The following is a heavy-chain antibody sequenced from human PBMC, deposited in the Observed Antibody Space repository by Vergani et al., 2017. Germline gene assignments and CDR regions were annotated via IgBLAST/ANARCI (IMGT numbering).Heavy chain of an antibody. D-gene: IGHD2-2*02. CDR2: IIPIFGTA. Sequence: QVQLVQSGAEVKKPGSSVKVSCKASGGTFSSYAISWVRQAPGQGLEWMGGIIPIFGTAIYAQKFQGRVTITADESTSTAYMELSSLRSEDTAVYYCASGYSPAAIQYGLYNWFDPWGQGTLVTVSS. J-gene: IGHJ5*02. CDR3: ASGYSPAAIQYGLYNWFDP. CDR1: GGTFSSYA. V-gene: IGHV1-69*01.